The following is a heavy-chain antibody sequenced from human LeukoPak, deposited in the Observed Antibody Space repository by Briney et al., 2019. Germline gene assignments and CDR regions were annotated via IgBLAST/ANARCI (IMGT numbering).Heavy chain of an antibody. CDR3: AKARRSGCSSTSCYPFDY. CDR1: GFTFSGYA. CDR2: IIGIAGST. V-gene: IGHV3-23*01. J-gene: IGHJ4*02. Sequence: GGSLIFSCAASGFTFSGYAMGWGRKAPGKGLEWGSGIIGIAGSTYYAGSVKGRFTIPRANSKNTLNLQVNSLRAEDTAVYYCAKARRSGCSSTSCYPFDYWGQGTLVTVSS. D-gene: IGHD2-2*01.